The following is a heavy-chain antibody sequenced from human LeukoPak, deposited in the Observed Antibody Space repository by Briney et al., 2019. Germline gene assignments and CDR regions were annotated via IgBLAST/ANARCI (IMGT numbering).Heavy chain of an antibody. CDR1: GGSFSGYY. Sequence: PSETLSLTCAVYGGSFSGYYWSWIRQPPGKGLEWIGEINHSGSTNYNPSLKSRVTISVDTSKNQFSLKLSSVTAADRAVYYCASTSGWALDAFDIWGQGTMVTVSS. CDR2: INHSGST. V-gene: IGHV4-34*01. D-gene: IGHD6-19*01. CDR3: ASTSGWALDAFDI. J-gene: IGHJ3*02.